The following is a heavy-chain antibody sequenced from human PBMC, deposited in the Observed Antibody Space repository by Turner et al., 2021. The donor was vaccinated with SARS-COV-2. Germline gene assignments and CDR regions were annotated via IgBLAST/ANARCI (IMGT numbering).Heavy chain of an antibody. CDR3: VRHGVESRYFVY. Sequence: QVQLQESGPGLVKPSETLSLTCTVSGDSITSYYWSWIRQPPGKGLEWIGTVYGKGATYYNPSLRGRVTASVDTSKNQVFLSLRSVTAADTAVYYCVRHGVESRYFVYWGQGILVAVSS. J-gene: IGHJ4*02. CDR1: GDSITSYY. V-gene: IGHV4-59*04. D-gene: IGHD3-16*02. CDR2: VYGKGAT.